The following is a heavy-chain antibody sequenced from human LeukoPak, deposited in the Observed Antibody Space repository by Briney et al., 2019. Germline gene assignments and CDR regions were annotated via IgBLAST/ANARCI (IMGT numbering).Heavy chain of an antibody. CDR2: IYSGGST. J-gene: IGHJ3*02. V-gene: IGHV3-53*01. Sequence: GGSLRLSCAASGFTFSSYGMNWVRQAPGKGLEWVSVIYSGGSTYYADSVEGRFTISRDNSENTLYLQMNSLRAEDTAVYYCARAVAGKGGAFDIWGQGTMVTVSS. D-gene: IGHD6-19*01. CDR3: ARAVAGKGGAFDI. CDR1: GFTFSSYG.